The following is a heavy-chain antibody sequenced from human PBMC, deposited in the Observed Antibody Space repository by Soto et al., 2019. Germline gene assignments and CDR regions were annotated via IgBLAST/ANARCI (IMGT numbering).Heavy chain of an antibody. Sequence: GGSLRLSCAASGFTFSSYGMHWVRQAPGKGLEWVAVIWYDGSNKYYADSVKGRFTISRDNSKNTLYLQMNSLRAEDTAVYYCAIGPYDFDEDAFDIWGQGTMVTVSS. CDR2: IWYDGSNK. CDR3: AIGPYDFDEDAFDI. CDR1: GFTFSSYG. D-gene: IGHD3-3*01. J-gene: IGHJ3*02. V-gene: IGHV3-33*01.